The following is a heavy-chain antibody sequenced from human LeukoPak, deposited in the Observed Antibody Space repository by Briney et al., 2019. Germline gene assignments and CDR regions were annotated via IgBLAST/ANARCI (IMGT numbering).Heavy chain of an antibody. D-gene: IGHD2-21*01. J-gene: IGHJ3*02. Sequence: GGSLRLSCAASGFTFSSHDVHWVRQTTGKGLEWVSGIGTAGDPYYLDSVKGRFTISRENAKNSLYLQMNSLRAGDTAVYYSARSRTLWGAFDIWGQGTMVTVSS. CDR2: IGTAGDP. CDR3: ARSRTLWGAFDI. CDR1: GFTFSSHD. V-gene: IGHV3-13*05.